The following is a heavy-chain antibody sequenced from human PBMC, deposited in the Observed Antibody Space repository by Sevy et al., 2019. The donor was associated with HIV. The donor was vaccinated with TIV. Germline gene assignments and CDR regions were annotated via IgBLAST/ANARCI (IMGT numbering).Heavy chain of an antibody. CDR3: VAASTWEDY. CDR1: GFTFSSYW. J-gene: IGHJ4*02. D-gene: IGHD6-13*01. CDR2: VNSDGSST. V-gene: IGHV3-74*01. Sequence: GGSLRLSCSASGFTFSSYWMHWVRQAPGKGLVWVSGVNSDGSSTNYADSVKGRFTISRDSAKNTLYLQMNSLRAEDTAVYFCVAASTWEDYWGQGTLVTVSS.